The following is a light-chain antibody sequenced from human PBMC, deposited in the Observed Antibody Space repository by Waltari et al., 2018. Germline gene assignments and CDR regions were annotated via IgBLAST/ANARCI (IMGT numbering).Light chain of an antibody. V-gene: IGKV1-5*03. Sequence: DVQMTQSPATLSASVGDRVTITCRASQSSTDWLAWYQQKPGKAPKLLIYKASTLESGVPSRFIGTRSGTEFTLTISNLQPDDFATYYCQQYTIYPLTFGGGTKVAI. CDR1: QSSTDW. CDR3: QQYTIYPLT. J-gene: IGKJ4*01. CDR2: KAS.